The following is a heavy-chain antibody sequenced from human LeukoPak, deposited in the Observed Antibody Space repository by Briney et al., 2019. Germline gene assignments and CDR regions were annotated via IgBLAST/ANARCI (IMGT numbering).Heavy chain of an antibody. CDR2: IIPILGIA. D-gene: IGHD6-13*01. CDR1: GGAFSSYT. V-gene: IGHV1-69*02. CDR3: ASGPGIAAAANWFDP. Sequence: SVKVSCKASGGAFSSYTISWVRQAPGQGLEWMGRIIPILGIANYAQKFQGRVTITADKSTSTAYMELCSLRSEDTAVYYCASGPGIAAAANWFDPWGQGTLVTVSS. J-gene: IGHJ5*02.